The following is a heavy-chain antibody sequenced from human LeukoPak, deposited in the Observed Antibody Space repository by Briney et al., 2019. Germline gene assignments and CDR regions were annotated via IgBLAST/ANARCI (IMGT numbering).Heavy chain of an antibody. Sequence: ASVKVSCTTSGYTFTSCYIHWVRQAPGQGLEWMGIINPSGGSTSYAQKFQGRVTMTRDTSTSTVYMYLSSLRSEDMAVYYCARDSLYGVVDYWGQGTLVTVSS. CDR1: GYTFTSCY. CDR3: ARDSLYGVVDY. D-gene: IGHD4-17*01. J-gene: IGHJ4*02. CDR2: INPSGGST. V-gene: IGHV1-46*01.